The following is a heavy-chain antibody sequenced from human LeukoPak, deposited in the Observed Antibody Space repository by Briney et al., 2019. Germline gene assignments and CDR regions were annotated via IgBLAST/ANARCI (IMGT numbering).Heavy chain of an antibody. CDR1: GFTFSSYA. V-gene: IGHV3-23*01. Sequence: AGGSLRLSCAASGFTFSSYAMSWVRQAPGKGLEWVLAISGSGGSTYYADSVKGRFTISRDNSKNTLYLQMNSLRAEDTAVYYCAKVRGYSYGPFDYWGQGTLVTVSS. J-gene: IGHJ4*02. D-gene: IGHD5-18*01. CDR2: ISGSGGST. CDR3: AKVRGYSYGPFDY.